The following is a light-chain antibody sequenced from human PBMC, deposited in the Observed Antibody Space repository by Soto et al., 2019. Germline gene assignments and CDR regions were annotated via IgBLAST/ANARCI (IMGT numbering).Light chain of an antibody. V-gene: IGKV3-20*01. Sequence: EIVLTQSPGTQSLSPGEGGTLSCRASQSVSSSFLAWYQQKPGQAPRLLIYGASSRATGIPDRFSGSGSGTDFTLTISRLEPEDVAVYYCQQYCSSPFTFGGGTKVEIK. CDR3: QQYCSSPFT. CDR2: GAS. CDR1: QSVSSSF. J-gene: IGKJ4*01.